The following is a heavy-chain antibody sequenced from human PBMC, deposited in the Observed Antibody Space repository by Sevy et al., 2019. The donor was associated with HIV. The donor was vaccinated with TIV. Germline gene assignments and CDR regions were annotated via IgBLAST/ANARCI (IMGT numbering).Heavy chain of an antibody. CDR3: ARAGGYYDFWSGYSGYYFDY. Sequence: ASVKVSCKASGGTFISYSISWVRQAPGQGLEWMGGIIPIFGTAIYAQKFQGRVTLTADESTSTAYMELSSLRSEDTAVYYCARAGGYYDFWSGYSGYYFDYWGQGTLVTVSS. CDR2: IIPIFGTA. D-gene: IGHD3-3*01. J-gene: IGHJ4*02. CDR1: GGTFISYS. V-gene: IGHV1-69*13.